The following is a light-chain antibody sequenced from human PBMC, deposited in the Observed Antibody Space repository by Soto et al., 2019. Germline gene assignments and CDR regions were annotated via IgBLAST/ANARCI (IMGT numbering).Light chain of an antibody. Sequence: QSALTQPRSVSGSPGQSVSISCTGTISDVAGYNYVSWYQHHPGKAPKLLISDVTKRPSWVPDRFSGSKSGNTASLTISELQAEDEDDYYCSSYAGDTNLVFCVGTKLTGL. V-gene: IGLV2-11*01. CDR1: ISDVAGYNY. J-gene: IGLJ2*01. CDR3: SSYAGDTNLV. CDR2: DVT.